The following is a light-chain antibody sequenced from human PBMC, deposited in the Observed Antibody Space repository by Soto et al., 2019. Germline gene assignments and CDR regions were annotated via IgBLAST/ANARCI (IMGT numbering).Light chain of an antibody. Sequence: QSALTQPTSVSGSPGQSITISCTGTSSDVGSYDFVSWFQQHPGKAPKLMIYEVTNRPSGVSYRFSGSKSGNTASLTISGLQAEDEADYYCSSFTTTNTWVFGGGTKRPS. V-gene: IGLV2-14*01. J-gene: IGLJ3*02. CDR1: SSDVGSYDF. CDR2: EVT. CDR3: SSFTTTNTWV.